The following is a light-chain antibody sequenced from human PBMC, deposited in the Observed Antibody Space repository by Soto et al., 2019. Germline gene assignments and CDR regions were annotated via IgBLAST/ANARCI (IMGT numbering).Light chain of an antibody. Sequence: EIVLTQSPGTLSLSPGERATLSCRASQSISSTFLAWYQQKPGQAPGLLIYGASNRATGIPDRFSGSGSGTDFTLTISRLEPEDFAVYYCQQYDTSPRGTFGQGTQVEIK. V-gene: IGKV3-20*01. CDR3: QQYDTSPRGT. CDR1: QSISSTF. J-gene: IGKJ1*01. CDR2: GAS.